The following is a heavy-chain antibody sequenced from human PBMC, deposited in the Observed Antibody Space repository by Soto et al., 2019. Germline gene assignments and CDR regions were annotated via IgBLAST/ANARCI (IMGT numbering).Heavy chain of an antibody. J-gene: IGHJ4*02. CDR1: GFTFGDYA. V-gene: IGHV3-49*04. Sequence: GGSLRLSCTASGFTFGDYAMSWVRQAPGKGLEWVGFIRSKAYGGTTEYAASVKGRFTISRDDSKSIAYLQMNSLKTEDTAVYYCTKYSRFDYWGQGTLVTVSS. CDR2: IRSKAYGGTT. D-gene: IGHD5-12*01. CDR3: TKYSRFDY.